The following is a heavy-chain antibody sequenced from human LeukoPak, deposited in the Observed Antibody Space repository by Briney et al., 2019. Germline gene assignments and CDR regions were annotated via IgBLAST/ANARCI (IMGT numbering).Heavy chain of an antibody. CDR3: ASSTVYYYFDY. Sequence: PGGSLRLSCAASGFTFSSYWMHWVRQAPGKGLVWVSRINSDGSSTSYADSVKGRFTISRDNAKNTLYLQMNSLRAEDTDVYYCASSTVYYYFDYWGQGTLVTVSS. V-gene: IGHV3-74*01. J-gene: IGHJ4*02. D-gene: IGHD2-8*01. CDR2: INSDGSST. CDR1: GFTFSSYW.